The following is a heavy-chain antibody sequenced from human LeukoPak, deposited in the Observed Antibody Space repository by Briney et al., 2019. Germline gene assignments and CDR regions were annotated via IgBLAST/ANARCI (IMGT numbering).Heavy chain of an antibody. CDR2: INHSGST. D-gene: IGHD2-2*01. J-gene: IGHJ4*02. CDR1: GGSFSGYY. CDR3: ARGSKIGRSCTSRLAFFDY. Sequence: SETLSLTCAVYGGSFSGYYWSWIRQPPGKGLEWIGEINHSGSTNYNPSLKSRVTISVDTSKNQFSLKLSSVTAADTAVYYCARGSKIGRSCTSRLAFFDYWGQGTLVTVSS. V-gene: IGHV4-34*01.